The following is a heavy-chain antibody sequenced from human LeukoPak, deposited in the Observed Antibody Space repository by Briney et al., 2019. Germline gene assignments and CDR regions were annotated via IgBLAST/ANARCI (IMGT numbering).Heavy chain of an antibody. CDR3: ARDLRYYDILTGPRGMDV. CDR2: IYSGGST. D-gene: IGHD3-9*01. Sequence: PGGSLRLSCAASGFTVSSNYMSWVRQAPGKGLEWVSVIYSGGSTYYADSVKGRFTISRDNSKNTLYLQMNSLRAEDTAVYYCARDLRYYDILTGPRGMDVWGQGTTVTVSS. V-gene: IGHV3-53*01. CDR1: GFTVSSNY. J-gene: IGHJ6*02.